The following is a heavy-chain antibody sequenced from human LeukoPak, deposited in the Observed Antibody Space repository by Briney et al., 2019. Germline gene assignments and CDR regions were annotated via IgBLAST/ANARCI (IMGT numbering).Heavy chain of an antibody. Sequence: SETLSLTCAVSGYSISSGYYWGWIRQPPGKGLEWIGSIYHSGSTYYNPSLKSRVTISVDTSKNQFSLKLSSVTAADTAVYYCARHFPRKQLAEFDYWGQGTLVTVSS. CDR1: GYSISSGYY. CDR2: IYHSGST. V-gene: IGHV4-38-2*01. D-gene: IGHD6-13*01. J-gene: IGHJ4*02. CDR3: ARHFPRKQLAEFDY.